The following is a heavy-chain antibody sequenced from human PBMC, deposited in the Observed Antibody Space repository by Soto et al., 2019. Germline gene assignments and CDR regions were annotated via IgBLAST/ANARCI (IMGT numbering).Heavy chain of an antibody. CDR2: IYWDDDK. J-gene: IGHJ4*02. CDR1: GFSLSARGVG. D-gene: IGHD1-1*01. V-gene: IGHV2-5*02. Sequence: QITLKESGPTLVEPTQTLTLTCTFSGFSLSARGVGVGWIRQPPGQALEWLALIYWDDDKRHSPSVKSRVTIFRDTSKSQVLLILPDMDPVDSATYYCVRNLGNNPPAYWGQGTLVSVSS. CDR3: VRNLGNNPPAY.